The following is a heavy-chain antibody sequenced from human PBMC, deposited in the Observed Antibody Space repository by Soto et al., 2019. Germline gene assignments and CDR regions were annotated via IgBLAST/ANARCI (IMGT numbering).Heavy chain of an antibody. Sequence: QVPLVQSGAEVKKPGASVKVSCKASGYTFTSYAMHWVRQAPGQRLEWMGWINAGNGNSKYSQKFQGRVTITRDTAASTAYMELSSLRSEDTAVYYCARLGGQWLALDSWGQGTLVTVSS. J-gene: IGHJ4*02. CDR1: GYTFTSYA. D-gene: IGHD6-19*01. V-gene: IGHV1-3*01. CDR3: ARLGGQWLALDS. CDR2: INAGNGNS.